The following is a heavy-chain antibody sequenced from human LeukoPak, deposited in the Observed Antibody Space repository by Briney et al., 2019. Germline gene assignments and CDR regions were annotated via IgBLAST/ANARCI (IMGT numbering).Heavy chain of an antibody. D-gene: IGHD1-26*01. V-gene: IGHV3-30*01. CDR2: ISYDGSNK. J-gene: IGHJ4*02. Sequence: GRSLGLSCAASGFTFSSYAMHWVRQAPGKGLEWMAVISYDGSNKYYADSVKGRFTISRDNSKNTLYLQMNSLRAEDTAVYYCARVRGSYDYWGQGTLVTVSS. CDR3: ARVRGSYDY. CDR1: GFTFSSYA.